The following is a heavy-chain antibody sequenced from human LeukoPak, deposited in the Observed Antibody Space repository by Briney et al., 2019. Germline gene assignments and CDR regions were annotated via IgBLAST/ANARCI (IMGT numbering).Heavy chain of an antibody. Sequence: ASVKVSCKASGYTFTSYGISWVRQAPGQGLEWMGWISAYNGNTNYAQKLQGRVTMTTDTSTSTAYMELRSLRSDDTAVYYCARVLRYYDYALPLLYWGRGTLVTVSS. CDR2: ISAYNGNT. V-gene: IGHV1-18*04. CDR1: GYTFTSYG. J-gene: IGHJ4*02. CDR3: ARVLRYYDYALPLLY. D-gene: IGHD3-16*01.